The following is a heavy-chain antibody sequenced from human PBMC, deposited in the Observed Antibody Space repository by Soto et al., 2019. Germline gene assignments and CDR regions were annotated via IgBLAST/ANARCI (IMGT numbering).Heavy chain of an antibody. D-gene: IGHD1-1*01. Sequence: LRLSCAASWFTVSSNYMSWVRQAPGKGLEWVSVIHSGGSTYYADSVKGRFTISRDNSKNTLYLQMNSLRAEDTAVYYCARVEVNDYFDYWGQGTLVTV. CDR1: WFTVSSNY. CDR3: ARVEVNDYFDY. J-gene: IGHJ4*02. CDR2: IHSGGST. V-gene: IGHV3-53*01.